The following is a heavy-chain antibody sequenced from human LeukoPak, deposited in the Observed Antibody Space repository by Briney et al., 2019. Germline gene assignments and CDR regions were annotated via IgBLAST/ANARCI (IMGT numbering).Heavy chain of an antibody. Sequence: GGSLRLSCAASGFTFSSYSMNWVRQAPGKGLEWVSYISSSSSTIYYADSVKGGFTISRDNAKNSLYLQMKSLRAEDTAVYYCARQRYYYDSSGYYYVPDAFDIWGKGTMVTVSS. J-gene: IGHJ3*02. CDR3: ARQRYYYDSSGYYYVPDAFDI. CDR2: ISSSSSTI. D-gene: IGHD3-22*01. V-gene: IGHV3-48*01. CDR1: GFTFSSYS.